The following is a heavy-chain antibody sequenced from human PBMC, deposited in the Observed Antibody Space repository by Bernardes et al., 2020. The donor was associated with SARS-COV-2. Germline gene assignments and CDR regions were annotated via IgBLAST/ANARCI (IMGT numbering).Heavy chain of an antibody. V-gene: IGHV3-7*03. CDR1: GFCPSNFS. CDR3: ATADY. J-gene: IGHJ4*02. Sequence: GSLRLSSVRSGFCPSNFSMSCVRQPPGNWLEWVANINEDGSEKQYVDSLKGRFTISRDNAKNSVYLQMNSLRVEDTAVYYCATADYWGQGTRVTVSS. CDR2: INEDGSEK.